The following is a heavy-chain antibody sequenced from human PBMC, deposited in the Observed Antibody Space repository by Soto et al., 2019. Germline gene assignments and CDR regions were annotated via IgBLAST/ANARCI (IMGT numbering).Heavy chain of an antibody. J-gene: IGHJ6*04. V-gene: IGHV1-18*01. CDR2: ISAYNGNT. CDR3: ARDFVLVPAAMAYYYNWGMDV. Sequence: ASVKVSCKASGYTFTSYGISWVRQAPGQGLEWMGWISAYNGNTNYAQKLQGRVTMTTDTSTSTAYMELRSLRSDDTAVYYCARDFVLVPAAMAYYYNWGMDVGGKGTGATFP. CDR1: GYTFTSYG. D-gene: IGHD2-2*01.